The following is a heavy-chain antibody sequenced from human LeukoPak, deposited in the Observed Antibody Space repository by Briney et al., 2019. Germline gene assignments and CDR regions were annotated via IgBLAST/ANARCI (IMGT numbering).Heavy chain of an antibody. Sequence: GASVKVSCKTSGYTFIGYYLHWVRQAPGQGLEWMGWINPHTGDTRYAQKFQGRVTLTRDKSISTAYMELSRLRSDDTAVYFCARLWSNSLDYWGQGTLVTVSS. CDR1: GYTFIGYY. CDR2: INPHTGDT. CDR3: ARLWSNSLDY. J-gene: IGHJ4*02. D-gene: IGHD2-21*01. V-gene: IGHV1-2*02.